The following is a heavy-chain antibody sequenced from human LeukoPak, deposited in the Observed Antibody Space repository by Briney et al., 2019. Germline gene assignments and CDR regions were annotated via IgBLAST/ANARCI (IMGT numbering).Heavy chain of an antibody. D-gene: IGHD6-13*01. CDR1: GYSISSGYY. J-gene: IGHJ4*02. Sequence: SETLSLTCTVSGYSISSGYYWGWIRQPPGKGLEWIGSIYHSGSTYYNPSLKSRVTISVDTSNNQFSLKLTSVTAADTAVYYCARKSSSWSTLYYFDYWGQGALVTVSS. CDR3: ARKSSSWSTLYYFDY. V-gene: IGHV4-38-2*02. CDR2: IYHSGST.